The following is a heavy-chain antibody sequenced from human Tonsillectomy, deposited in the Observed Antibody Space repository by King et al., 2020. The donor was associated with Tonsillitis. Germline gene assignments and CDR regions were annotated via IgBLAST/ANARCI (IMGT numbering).Heavy chain of an antibody. CDR2: ISGSGGST. V-gene: IGHV3-23*04. D-gene: IGHD5-18*01. CDR3: EKVVSTAMVYYFDY. CDR1: GFTFSSSA. Sequence: VQLVESGGGLVQPGGSLRLSCAASGFTFSSSAMAWVRQAPGKGLEWVSGISGSGGSTYYADSVKGRFTVSRDNSKNTLYLQLNILGAEDTALYYCEKVVSTAMVYYFDYWGRGILVTVSS. J-gene: IGHJ4*02.